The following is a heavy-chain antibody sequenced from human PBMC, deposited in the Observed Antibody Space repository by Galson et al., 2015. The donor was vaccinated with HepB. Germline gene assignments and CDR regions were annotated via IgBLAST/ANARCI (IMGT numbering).Heavy chain of an antibody. V-gene: IGHV3-30*04. Sequence: SLRLSCAASGFTFSSYAMHWVRQAPGKGLEWVAVISYDGSNKYYADSVKGRFTISRDNSKNTLYLQMNSLRAEDTAVYYCARPRVIWGYTSSWSGLDVRGQGTTVTVSS. CDR3: ARPRVIWGYTSSWSGLDV. D-gene: IGHD6-13*01. CDR1: GFTFSSYA. J-gene: IGHJ6*02. CDR2: ISYDGSNK.